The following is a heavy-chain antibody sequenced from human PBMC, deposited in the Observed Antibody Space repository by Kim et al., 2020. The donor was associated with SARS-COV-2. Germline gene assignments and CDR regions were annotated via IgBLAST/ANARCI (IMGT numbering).Heavy chain of an antibody. CDR3: ARGGGYCSIGTGSSSVCYMDV. CDR2: ISSSSSYI. D-gene: IGHD2-2*01. V-gene: IGHV3-21*01. CDR1: GSTFSSYS. J-gene: IGHJ6*03. Sequence: GGSLRLSCAASGSTFSSYSMNWVRQAPGKGLEWVSSISSSSSYIYYADSVKGRFTISRDNAKNSLYLQMNSLRAEDTAVYYCARGGGYCSIGTGSSSVCYMDVWGKGTTVTVSS.